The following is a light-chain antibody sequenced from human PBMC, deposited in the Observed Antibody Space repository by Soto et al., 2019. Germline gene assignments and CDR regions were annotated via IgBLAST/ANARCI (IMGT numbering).Light chain of an antibody. Sequence: DIQMTQSPSSVSASVGDRVTITCRASQGISNSLAWFQQKPGEAPRLLIYSASSLNSGVPSRFSGSGSGTDFTLTIHILEPEEFATYYSQPGNSGSSTFGGGTKLEIK. CDR1: QGISNS. J-gene: IGKJ4*02. V-gene: IGKV1-12*01. CDR3: QPGNSGSST. CDR2: SAS.